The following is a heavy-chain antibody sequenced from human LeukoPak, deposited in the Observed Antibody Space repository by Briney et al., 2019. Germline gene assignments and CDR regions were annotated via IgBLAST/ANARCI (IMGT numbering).Heavy chain of an antibody. CDR3: VLTVVNAFDI. CDR2: IWFDGSKT. Sequence: PGGSLRLSCVASGFSFSSYAMHWVRQAPGKGLEWVAAIWFDGSKTYYEDSVKGRFTISRDTSANTLFLQMNSLAAEDTAVYYCVLTVVNAFDIWGQGTLVTVSS. J-gene: IGHJ3*02. CDR1: GFSFSSYA. V-gene: IGHV3-33*02. D-gene: IGHD2-21*02.